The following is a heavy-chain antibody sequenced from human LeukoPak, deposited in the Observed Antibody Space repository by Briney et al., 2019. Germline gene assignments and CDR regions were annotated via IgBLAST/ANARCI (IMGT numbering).Heavy chain of an antibody. Sequence: GGSLRLSCAASGFTLDDYAMHWVRQAPGKGLEWVSGISWNSGSIGYADSVKGRFTISRDNAKNSLYLQMNSLRADDTALYHCARAHPSSGWPKFFDYWGQGTLVTVSS. J-gene: IGHJ4*02. CDR3: ARAHPSSGWPKFFDY. D-gene: IGHD6-19*01. V-gene: IGHV3-9*01. CDR1: GFTLDDYA. CDR2: ISWNSGSI.